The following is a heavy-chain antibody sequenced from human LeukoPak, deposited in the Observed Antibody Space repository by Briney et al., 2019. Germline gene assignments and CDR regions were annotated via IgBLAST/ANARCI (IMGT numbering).Heavy chain of an antibody. J-gene: IGHJ4*02. Sequence: GGSLRLSCAASGFTFSSYWMSWVRQAPGKGLEWVAKIKHDGSEKHYVDSVKGRFTISRDNTKNSLYLQMNTLRAEDTAVYYCTRDDPYFFDYWGQGTPVTVSS. V-gene: IGHV3-7*01. CDR3: TRDDPYFFDY. D-gene: IGHD3-10*01. CDR2: IKHDGSEK. CDR1: GFTFSSYW.